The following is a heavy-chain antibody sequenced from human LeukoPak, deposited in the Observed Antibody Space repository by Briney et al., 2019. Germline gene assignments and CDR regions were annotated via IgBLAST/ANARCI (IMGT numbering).Heavy chain of an antibody. CDR2: INPNSGGT. CDR3: AADAGYYDSSGYRYYYYYGMDV. J-gene: IGHJ6*02. CDR1: GYTFTGYY. D-gene: IGHD3-22*01. Sequence: ASVTVSCKASGYTFTGYYMHWVRQAPGQGLEWMGWINPNSGGTNYAQKFQGRVTITRDMSTSTAYMELSSLRSEDTAVYYCAADAGYYDSSGYRYYYYYGMDVWGQGTTVTVSS. V-gene: IGHV1-2*02.